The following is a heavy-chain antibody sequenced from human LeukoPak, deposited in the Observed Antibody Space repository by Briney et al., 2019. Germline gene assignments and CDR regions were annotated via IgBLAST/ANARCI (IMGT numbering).Heavy chain of an antibody. CDR1: GFTFSSYA. V-gene: IGHV3-30-3*01. Sequence: GRSLRLSCAASGFTFSSYAMHWVRQAPGKGLEWVAVISYDGSNKYYADSVKGRFTISRDNSKNTLYLQMNSLRAEDTAVYYCAKEGGPLLWFGESGNGMDVWGQGTTVTVSS. CDR3: AKEGGPLLWFGESGNGMDV. D-gene: IGHD3-10*01. CDR2: ISYDGSNK. J-gene: IGHJ6*02.